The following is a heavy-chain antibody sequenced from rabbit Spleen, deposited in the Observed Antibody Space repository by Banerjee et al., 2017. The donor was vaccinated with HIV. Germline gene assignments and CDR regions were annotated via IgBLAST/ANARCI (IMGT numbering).Heavy chain of an antibody. CDR1: GVSFSGDSY. D-gene: IGHD8-1*01. CDR2: IDSGSSGFT. J-gene: IGHJ6*01. Sequence: QEQLEESGGDLVKPGASLTLTCIASGVSFSGDSYMYWVRQAPGKGLEWIVCIDSGSSGFTYFASWAKGRFTISKTSSTTVTLQMTSLTVADTATYFCARDTGSSFSTYGMDLWGPGTLVTVS. V-gene: IGHV1S45*01. CDR3: ARDTGSSFSTYGMDL.